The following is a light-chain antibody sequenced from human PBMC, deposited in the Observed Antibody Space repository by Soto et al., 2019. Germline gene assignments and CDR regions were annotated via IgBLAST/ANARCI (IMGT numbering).Light chain of an antibody. CDR2: EVS. J-gene: IGLJ2*01. CDR1: SSDVGRYNL. Sequence: QSALTQPASVSGSPGQSITISCTGTSSDVGRYNLVSWYQQHPGKAPKLMIYEVSKRPSGVSNRFSGSKSGNTASLTISGLQAEDEADYYCCSYAGSSTFSVFGGGTKVTAL. CDR3: CSYAGSSTFSV. V-gene: IGLV2-23*02.